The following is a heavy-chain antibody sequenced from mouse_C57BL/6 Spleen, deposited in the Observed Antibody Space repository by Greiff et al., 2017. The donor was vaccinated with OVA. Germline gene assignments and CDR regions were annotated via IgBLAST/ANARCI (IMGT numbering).Heavy chain of an antibody. D-gene: IGHD1-1*01. V-gene: IGHV1-64*01. CDR1: GYTFTSYW. CDR2: IHPNSGST. J-gene: IGHJ2*01. CDR3: ARENYGSSYGDY. Sequence: QVQLQQSGAELVKPGASVKLSCKASGYTFTSYWMHWVKQRPGQGLEWIGMIHPNSGSTNYNEKFKSKATLTVDKSSSTAYMQLSSLTSEDSAVYYCARENYGSSYGDYWGQGTTLTVSS.